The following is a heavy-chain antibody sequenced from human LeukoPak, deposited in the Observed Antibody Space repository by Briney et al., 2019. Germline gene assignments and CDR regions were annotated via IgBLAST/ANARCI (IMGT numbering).Heavy chain of an antibody. CDR2: INTNTGNP. CDR3: ARDREYYDFWSGFTPYYYYYMDV. CDR1: GYTFTSYA. V-gene: IGHV7-4-1*02. J-gene: IGHJ6*03. Sequence: ASVKVSCKASGYTFTSYAMNWVRQAPGQGLEWMGWINTNTGNPTYAQGFTGRFVFSLDTSVSTAYLQISSLKAEDTAVYYCARDREYYDFWSGFTPYYYYYMDVWGKGTTVTVSS. D-gene: IGHD3-3*01.